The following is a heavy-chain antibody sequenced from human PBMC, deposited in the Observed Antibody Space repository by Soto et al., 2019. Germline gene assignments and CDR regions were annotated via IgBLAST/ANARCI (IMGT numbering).Heavy chain of an antibody. CDR2: IIPIFGTA. V-gene: IGHV1-69*06. Sequence: RASVKVSCKASGGTFSSYAISWVRQAPGQGLEWMGGIIPIFGTANYAQKFQGRVTITADKSTSTAYMELSSLRSEDTAVYYCARVWRQYYYDSSGYYQMAYWGQGTLVTVSS. D-gene: IGHD3-22*01. CDR3: ARVWRQYYYDSSGYYQMAY. J-gene: IGHJ4*02. CDR1: GGTFSSYA.